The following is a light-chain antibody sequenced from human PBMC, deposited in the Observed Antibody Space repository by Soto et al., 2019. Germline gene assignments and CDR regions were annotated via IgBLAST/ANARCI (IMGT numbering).Light chain of an antibody. CDR1: SSDVGGYNY. CDR3: SSYTSSSIDDV. V-gene: IGLV2-14*01. Sequence: QSALTQPASVSGSPGQSITISCTGTSSDVGGYNYVSWYQQHTGKAPKLMIYEVSNRPSGVSNRFSGYKSGNTASLTISGLQAEDEAEYYCSSYTSSSIDDVFGTGTKVTAL. CDR2: EVS. J-gene: IGLJ1*01.